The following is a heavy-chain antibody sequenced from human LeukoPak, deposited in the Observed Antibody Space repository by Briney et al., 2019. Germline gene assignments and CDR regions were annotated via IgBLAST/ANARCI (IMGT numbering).Heavy chain of an antibody. CDR3: AAQVEMATLMAYDAFDI. Sequence: GESLKISCKGSGHNFISYWIGWVRQMPGKGLEWMGIIYPGDSDTRYSPSFQGQVTISADKSISTAYLQWSSLKASDTAMYYCAAQVEMATLMAYDAFDIWGQGTMVTVSS. CDR1: GHNFISYW. CDR2: IYPGDSDT. J-gene: IGHJ3*02. V-gene: IGHV5-51*01. D-gene: IGHD5-24*01.